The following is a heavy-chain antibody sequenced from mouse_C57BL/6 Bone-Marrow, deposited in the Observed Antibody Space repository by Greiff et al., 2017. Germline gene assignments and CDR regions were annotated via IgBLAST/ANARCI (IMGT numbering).Heavy chain of an antibody. CDR1: GFTFTDYY. J-gene: IGHJ1*03. CDR3: ARSRPYWYFEV. V-gene: IGHV14-2*01. Sequence: VQLQQSGAELVKPGASVKLSCTASGFTFTDYYMHWVKQRTEQGLEWIGRIDPEDGETKYAPKFQGKATMTADTSSNTAYLQLSRLTSEDTAVYYCARSRPYWYFEVWGTGTTVTAAS. CDR2: IDPEDGET.